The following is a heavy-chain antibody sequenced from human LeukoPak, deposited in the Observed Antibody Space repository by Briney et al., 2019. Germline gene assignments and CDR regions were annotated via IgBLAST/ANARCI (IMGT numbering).Heavy chain of an antibody. D-gene: IGHD5-18*01. CDR2: IYYSGST. Sequence: PSETLSLPCTVSGGSISSYYWSWIRQPPGKGLEWIGYIYYSGSTNYNPSLKSRVTISVDTSKNQFSLKLSSVTAADTAVYYCARCGYSYGSIYYFDYWGQGTLVTVSS. V-gene: IGHV4-59*01. J-gene: IGHJ4*02. CDR1: GGSISSYY. CDR3: ARCGYSYGSIYYFDY.